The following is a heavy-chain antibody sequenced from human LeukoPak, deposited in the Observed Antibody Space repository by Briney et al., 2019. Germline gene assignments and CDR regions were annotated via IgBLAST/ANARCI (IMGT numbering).Heavy chain of an antibody. V-gene: IGHV3-48*03. Sequence: GGSLRLSCAASAFTFSSYEMNWVRQAPGKGLEGVSYISSSGSTIYYADSVKGRFTISRDNAKNSLYLQMNSLRAEDTAVYYCAGMITFGGVIAPDYWGQGTLVTVSS. D-gene: IGHD3-16*02. CDR1: AFTFSSYE. CDR2: ISSSGSTI. J-gene: IGHJ4*02. CDR3: AGMITFGGVIAPDY.